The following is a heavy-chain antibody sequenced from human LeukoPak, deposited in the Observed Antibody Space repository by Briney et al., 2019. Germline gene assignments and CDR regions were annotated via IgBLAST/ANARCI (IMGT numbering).Heavy chain of an antibody. V-gene: IGHV4-39*01. CDR3: ARHYSGYSYGYPFDY. Sequence: SETLSLTCTVSGGSISSSSYYWGWLRPPPGQGLVWIGSIYYSGSTYYNPSLKSRVTIYVDTTKNQFSLKLSSVTAADTAVYYCARHYSGYSYGYPFDYWGQGTLVSVSS. D-gene: IGHD5-18*01. CDR2: IYYSGST. J-gene: IGHJ4*02. CDR1: GGSISSSSYY.